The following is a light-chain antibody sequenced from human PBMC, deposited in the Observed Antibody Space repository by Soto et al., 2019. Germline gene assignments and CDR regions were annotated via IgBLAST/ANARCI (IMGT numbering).Light chain of an antibody. CDR3: HQFGSSPQT. J-gene: IGKJ1*01. CDR2: GPS. Sequence: EIVLTQSPGTLSLSPGERATLSCRASQNVNSNHFAWYQQKPGQAPRLLIYGPSSRATGIPERFSGSGSGTDFTLTISSLEPEDFAVYFCHQFGSSPQTFGHGTKVDIK. V-gene: IGKV3-20*01. CDR1: QNVNSNH.